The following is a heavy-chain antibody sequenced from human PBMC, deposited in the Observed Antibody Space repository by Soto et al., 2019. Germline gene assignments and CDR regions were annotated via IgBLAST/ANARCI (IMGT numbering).Heavy chain of an antibody. CDR2: VYHSGAT. V-gene: IGHV4-4*02. J-gene: IGHJ6*02. CDR3: VRNGYYSLDG. D-gene: IGHD3-22*01. CDR1: GDSIIGTGW. Sequence: QVQLQESGPGLVRPSGTLSLTCAVSGDSIIGTGWWSWVRQSPGKGLDWIGEVYHSGATNYNPSLKSRVTISVDTSRNQLSLNLGSVTAADTAVYYCVRNGYYSLDGWGQGTTVTVSS.